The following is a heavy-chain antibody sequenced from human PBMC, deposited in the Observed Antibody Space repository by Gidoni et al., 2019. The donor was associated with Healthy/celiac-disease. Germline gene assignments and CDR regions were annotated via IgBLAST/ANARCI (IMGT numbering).Heavy chain of an antibody. CDR2: IYYSGST. CDR3: ARGRDDYGDYMESYYYYYGMDV. CDR1: GGSISSGDYY. J-gene: IGHJ6*02. V-gene: IGHV4-30-4*01. Sequence: QVQLQESGPGLVKPSQTLSLTCTVSGGSISSGDYYWSWLRQPPGKGLEWIGYIYYSGSTYYNPSLKSRVTISVDTSKNQFSLKLSSVTAADTAVYYCARGRDDYGDYMESYYYYYGMDVWGQGTTVTVSS. D-gene: IGHD4-17*01.